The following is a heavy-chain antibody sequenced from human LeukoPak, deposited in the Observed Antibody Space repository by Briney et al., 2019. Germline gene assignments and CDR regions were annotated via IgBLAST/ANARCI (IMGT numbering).Heavy chain of an antibody. CDR2: ISSSSSII. Sequence: GGSLRLSCAASGFTFSSYSMNWVRQAPGKGLEWVSYISSSSSIIYYADSVKGRFTISRDNAKNSLYLQMNSLRAEDTAVYYCARHTAMAVLDYWGQGTLVTVSS. J-gene: IGHJ4*02. CDR1: GFTFSSYS. CDR3: ARHTAMAVLDY. V-gene: IGHV3-48*01. D-gene: IGHD5-18*01.